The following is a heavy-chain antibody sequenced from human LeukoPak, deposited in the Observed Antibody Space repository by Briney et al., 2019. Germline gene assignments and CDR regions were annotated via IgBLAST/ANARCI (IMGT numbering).Heavy chain of an antibody. J-gene: IGHJ6*02. CDR2: IKPDGSRT. Sequence: LAGGSLRLSCAASGFTFSAYCMRWVRQAPGKGLVWVSFIKPDGSRTNYADSVRDRFIISRDNAKNTLYLQMYNLRADDTAVYYCARENYWAMDVSGQGTTVTVSS. D-gene: IGHD2-8*02. V-gene: IGHV3-74*01. CDR1: GFTFSAYC. CDR3: ARENYWAMDV.